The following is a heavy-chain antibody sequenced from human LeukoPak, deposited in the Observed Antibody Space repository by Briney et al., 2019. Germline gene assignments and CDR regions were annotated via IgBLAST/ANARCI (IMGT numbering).Heavy chain of an antibody. V-gene: IGHV4-39*01. D-gene: IGHD1-1*01. Sequence: SETLSLTCTVSGGSIGSSTYYWAWIRQPPGKGLEWIGSIYYSGSTYYNPSLKSRVTISVDTSKNQFSLKLSSVTAADTTVYYCARLGSSNFMDVWGQGTTVTVSS. CDR2: IYYSGST. J-gene: IGHJ6*02. CDR3: ARLGSSNFMDV. CDR1: GGSIGSSTYY.